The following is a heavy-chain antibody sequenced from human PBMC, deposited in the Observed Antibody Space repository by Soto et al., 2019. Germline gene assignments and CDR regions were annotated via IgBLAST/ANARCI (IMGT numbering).Heavy chain of an antibody. CDR3: ARRGGGYYYYYMDV. CDR1: GGSISSSSYY. V-gene: IGHV4-39*01. Sequence: SETLSLTCTVSGGSISSSSYYWGWIRQPPGKGLEWIGSIYYSGSTYYNPSLKSRVTISVDTSKNQFSLKLSSVTAADTAVYYCARRGGGYYYYYMDVWGKGTTVTVSS. CDR2: IYYSGST. J-gene: IGHJ6*03. D-gene: IGHD2-15*01.